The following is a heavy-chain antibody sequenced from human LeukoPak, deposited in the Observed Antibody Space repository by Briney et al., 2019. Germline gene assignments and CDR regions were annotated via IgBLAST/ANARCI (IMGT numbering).Heavy chain of an antibody. Sequence: GGSLRLSCAASGFTFSSYAMHWVRQAPGKGLEWVAVISYDGSNKYYADSVKGRFTISRDNSKNTLYLQMNSLRAEDTAVYHCARDRPYQLLLSYYYGMDVWGKGTTVTVSS. V-gene: IGHV3-30*04. J-gene: IGHJ6*04. CDR2: ISYDGSNK. CDR1: GFTFSSYA. D-gene: IGHD2-2*01. CDR3: ARDRPYQLLLSYYYGMDV.